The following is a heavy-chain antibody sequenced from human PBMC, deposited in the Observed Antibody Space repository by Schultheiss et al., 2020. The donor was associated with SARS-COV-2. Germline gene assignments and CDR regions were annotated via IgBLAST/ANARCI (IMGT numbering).Heavy chain of an antibody. D-gene: IGHD2-2*02. J-gene: IGHJ6*03. CDR1: GFTFSSYS. CDR2: IGTAGDT. V-gene: IGHV3-13*01. Sequence: GGSLRLSCAASGFTFSSYSMNWVRQAPGKGLEWVSAIGTAGDTYYQGSVKGRFTISRENAKNSLYLQMNSLRAGDTAVYYCARDRGYCSSTSCYTGYYYYMDVWGKGTTVTVSS. CDR3: ARDRGYCSSTSCYTGYYYYMDV.